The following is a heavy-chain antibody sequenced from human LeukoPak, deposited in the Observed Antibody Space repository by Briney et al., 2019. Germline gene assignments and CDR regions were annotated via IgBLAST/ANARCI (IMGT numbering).Heavy chain of an antibody. CDR3: ARRPLYCNDGGCQLYYFDY. Sequence: SETLSPTCTVSGGSISSSSYYWGWIRQPPGKGLEWIGSIFYSGSTYYNPSLKSRVTISIDTSKNQFSLKLSSVTAADTAVYYCARRPLYCNDGGCQLYYFDYWGQGTLVTVSS. CDR2: IFYSGST. D-gene: IGHD2-15*01. J-gene: IGHJ4*02. V-gene: IGHV4-39*01. CDR1: GGSISSSSYY.